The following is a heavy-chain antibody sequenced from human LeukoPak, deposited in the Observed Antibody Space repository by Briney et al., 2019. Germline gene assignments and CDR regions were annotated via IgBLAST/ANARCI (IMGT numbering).Heavy chain of an antibody. CDR2: IYTSGST. Sequence: PSQTLSLTCTVSGGSISSGSYYWSWIRQPAGKGLEWIGRIYTSGSTNYNPSLKSRVTISVDTSKNQFSLKLSSVTAADTAVYYCARSEDRSGLFYFDYWGQGTLVTVSS. V-gene: IGHV4-61*02. CDR3: ARSEDRSGLFYFDY. J-gene: IGHJ4*02. CDR1: GGSISSGSYY. D-gene: IGHD3-22*01.